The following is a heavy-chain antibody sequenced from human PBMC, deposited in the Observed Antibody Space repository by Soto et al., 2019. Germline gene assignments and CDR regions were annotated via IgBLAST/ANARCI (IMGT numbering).Heavy chain of an antibody. D-gene: IGHD3-3*01. J-gene: IGHJ4*02. CDR3: ARDGSGYDFWSGPYFFDY. Sequence: SETLSLTCTVSGGSISTYYWIWIRQPPGKGLEWIGYIYYNGRTNYNPSLESRVTISLDTSKSQFSLKLSSVSAADTAVYYCARDGSGYDFWSGPYFFDYWGPGTLVTVSS. CDR2: IYYNGRT. CDR1: GGSISTYY. V-gene: IGHV4-59*01.